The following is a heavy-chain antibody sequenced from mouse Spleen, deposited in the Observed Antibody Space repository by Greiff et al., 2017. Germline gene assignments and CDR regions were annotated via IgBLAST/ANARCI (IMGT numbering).Heavy chain of an antibody. CDR3: TRTYYRSFAY. J-gene: IGHJ3*01. Sequence: LQESGAELVRPGASVTLSCKASGYTFTDYEMHWVKQTPVHGLEWIGAIDPETGGTAYNQKFKGKAILTADKSSSTAYMELRSLTSEDSAVYYCTRTYYRSFAYWGQGTLVTVSA. CDR2: IDPETGGT. D-gene: IGHD2-14*01. CDR1: GYTFTDYE. V-gene: IGHV1-15*01.